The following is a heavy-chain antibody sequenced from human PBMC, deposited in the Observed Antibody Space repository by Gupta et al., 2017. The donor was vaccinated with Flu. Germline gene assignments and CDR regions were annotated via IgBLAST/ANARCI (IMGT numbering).Heavy chain of an antibody. J-gene: IGHJ3*02. CDR3: AKCLNSRLPPGEDAFDI. CDR2: IRGSGGST. D-gene: IGHD2/OR15-2a*01. CDR1: GFTFSSYA. V-gene: IGHV3-23*01. Sequence: EVQLLESGGGLVQHGGSLRLSCAASGFTFSSYAMSWVRQAPGKGLEWVSAIRGSGGSTYYADSVKGRFTISRDNSKNTLYLQMNSLRAEDTAVYYCAKCLNSRLPPGEDAFDIWGQGTMVTVSS.